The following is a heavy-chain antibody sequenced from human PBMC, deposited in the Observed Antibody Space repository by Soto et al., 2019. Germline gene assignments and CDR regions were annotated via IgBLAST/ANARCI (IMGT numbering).Heavy chain of an antibody. Sequence: QLQLQESGPGLVKPSETLSLTCTVSGGSISSSSYYWGWIRQPPGKGLEWIGSIYYSVITYYNPSLKSRVTISVDTSKNQFSLKLSSVTAADTAVYYCARTIVDTAMIWDSWGQGTLVTVSS. D-gene: IGHD5-18*01. J-gene: IGHJ4*02. CDR3: ARTIVDTAMIWDS. V-gene: IGHV4-39*01. CDR1: GGSISSSSYY. CDR2: IYYSVIT.